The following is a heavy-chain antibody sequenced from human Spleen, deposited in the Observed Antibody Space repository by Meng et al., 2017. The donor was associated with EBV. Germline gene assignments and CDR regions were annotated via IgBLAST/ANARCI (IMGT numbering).Heavy chain of an antibody. CDR3: ASESGRGYTPDY. J-gene: IGHJ4*02. CDR1: GYTCTSDD. CDR2: MNPNTGNT. V-gene: IGHV1-8*01. D-gene: IGHD3-10*01. Sequence: QVQLVEFGVEVKKPGASVNVSGRASGYTCTSDDINWVRQATGQGLEWMGWMNPNTGNTGYAQKFQGRVTMTRNTSISTAYMELSSLRSDDTAVYYCASESGRGYTPDYWGRGTLVTVSS.